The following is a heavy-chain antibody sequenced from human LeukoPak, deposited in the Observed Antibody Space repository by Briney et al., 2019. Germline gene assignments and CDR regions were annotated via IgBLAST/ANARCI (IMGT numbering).Heavy chain of an antibody. CDR3: ARVDGYDYPGQFDP. CDR2: IYYSGST. Sequence: SETLSLTCTVFGGSISSHYWSWIRQPPGKRLEWVGYIYYSGSTNYNPSLKSRVTISVDTSKNQFSLKLSSVTAADTAVYYCARVDGYDYPGQFDPWGQGTLVTVSS. CDR1: GGSISSHY. D-gene: IGHD3-16*01. V-gene: IGHV4-59*11. J-gene: IGHJ5*02.